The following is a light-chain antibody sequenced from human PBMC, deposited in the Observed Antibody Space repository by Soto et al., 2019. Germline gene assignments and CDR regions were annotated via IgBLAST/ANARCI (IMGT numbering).Light chain of an antibody. Sequence: VMTQSPASLSASPGERVTLSCRASQSVISDVAWSQFKPGQAPRLLIYGASTRATGIPDRFSGRGYETEFTLTISSLESEDVAVYFCHQYYTWVRETFGQGTKLEIK. CDR3: HQYYTWVRET. CDR1: QSVISD. V-gene: IGKV3-15*01. CDR2: GAS. J-gene: IGKJ2*01.